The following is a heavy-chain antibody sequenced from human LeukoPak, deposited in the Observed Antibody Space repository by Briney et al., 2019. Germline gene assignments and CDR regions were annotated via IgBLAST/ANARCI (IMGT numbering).Heavy chain of an antibody. CDR2: IYYSGTT. CDR3: ARGGSYVWGSYRLKSWFDP. Sequence: SETLSLTCTVSGGSISSYYWNWIRQPPGKGLEWIGFIYYSGTTNCNPSLKSRVTISVDTSKNQFSLKLSSVTAADTAVYYCARGGSYVWGSYRLKSWFDPWGQGTLVTVSS. V-gene: IGHV4-59*01. J-gene: IGHJ5*02. CDR1: GGSISSYY. D-gene: IGHD3-16*02.